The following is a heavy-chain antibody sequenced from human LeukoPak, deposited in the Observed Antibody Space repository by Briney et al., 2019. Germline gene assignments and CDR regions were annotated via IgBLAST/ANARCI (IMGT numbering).Heavy chain of an antibody. CDR2: IYYTGNT. Sequence: SETLSLTCTVSGGSISSYYWSWIRQPPGKGLEWIGYIYYTGNTNYNPSLKSRVTISADTSKNQFSLKLSSVTAADTAVYYCARGKQAPDYWGQGTLVTVSS. J-gene: IGHJ4*02. CDR3: ARGKQAPDY. D-gene: IGHD6-13*01. V-gene: IGHV4-59*01. CDR1: GGSISSYY.